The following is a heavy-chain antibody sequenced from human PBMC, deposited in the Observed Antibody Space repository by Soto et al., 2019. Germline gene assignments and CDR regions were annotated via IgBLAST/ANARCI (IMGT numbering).Heavy chain of an antibody. Sequence: PSETLSLTCSLYSGSLSGYYWSWIRQPPGQGLEWIGELSPSGTTNYSPSLKSRVSISVDTSKNQFSLNLTSLAAADTAVYYCARAPKVSGSAQTRPDFWGQGSLVTVSS. D-gene: IGHD6-6*01. CDR2: LSPSGTT. V-gene: IGHV4-34*01. J-gene: IGHJ4*02. CDR3: ARAPKVSGSAQTRPDF. CDR1: SGSLSGYY.